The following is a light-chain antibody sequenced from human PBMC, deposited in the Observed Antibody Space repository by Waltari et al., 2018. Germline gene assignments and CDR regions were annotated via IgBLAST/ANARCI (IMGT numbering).Light chain of an antibody. Sequence: SYELTQPPSVSVSPGQTARITRSGHQLGDKYACWYQQRAGQSPVLVINEDTKRPSGIPERFSGSNSGNTAALTISGTQAIDEADYSCQAWDSRTEVFGGGTKLTVL. J-gene: IGLJ2*01. CDR3: QAWDSRTEV. CDR2: EDT. CDR1: QLGDKY. V-gene: IGLV3-1*01.